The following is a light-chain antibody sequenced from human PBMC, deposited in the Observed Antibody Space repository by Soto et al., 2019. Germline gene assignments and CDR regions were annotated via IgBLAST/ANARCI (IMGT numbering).Light chain of an antibody. CDR2: VNSDGSH. J-gene: IGLJ2*01. V-gene: IGLV4-69*01. Sequence: QSVLTQSPSASASLGASVKLSCTLSSGHSSYAIAWHQQQPEKGPRYLMKVNSDGSHRKGDGIPDRFSGSSSGAERYLTISSLQSEDVADYYCQTWGTGIQVFGGGTKLTVL. CDR1: SGHSSYA. CDR3: QTWGTGIQV.